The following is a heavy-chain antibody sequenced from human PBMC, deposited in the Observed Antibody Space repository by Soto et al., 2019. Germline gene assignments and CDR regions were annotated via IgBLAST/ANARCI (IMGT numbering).Heavy chain of an antibody. CDR1: GGSISSYY. J-gene: IGHJ3*02. D-gene: IGHD5-12*01. CDR3: ARALGRDGYKGAFDI. CDR2: IYYSGST. V-gene: IGHV4-59*01. Sequence: PSETLSLTCTVSGGSISSYYWSWIRQPPGKGLEWIGYIYYSGSTNYYPSLKSRVTISVDTSKNQFSLKLSSVTAADTAVYYCARALGRDGYKGAFDIWGQGTMVTVSS.